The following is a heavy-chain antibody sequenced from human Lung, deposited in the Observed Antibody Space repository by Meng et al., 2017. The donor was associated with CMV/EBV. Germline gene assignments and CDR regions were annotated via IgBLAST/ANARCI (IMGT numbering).Heavy chain of an antibody. CDR2: INPNSGGT. CDR3: ARGVGYCSSTSCQVWFDP. V-gene: IGHV1-2*02. J-gene: IGHJ5*02. Sequence: SXXVSXKASGYTFTGYYMHWVRQAPGQGLEWMGWINPNSGGTNYAQKFQGRVTMTRDTSISTAYMELSRLRSDDTAVYYCARGVGYCSSTSCQVWFDPWGQGTXVTGAS. CDR1: GYTFTGYY. D-gene: IGHD2-2*01.